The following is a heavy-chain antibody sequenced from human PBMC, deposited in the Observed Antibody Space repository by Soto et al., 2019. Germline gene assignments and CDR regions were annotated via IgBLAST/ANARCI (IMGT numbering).Heavy chain of an antibody. Sequence: GESLKISCKGSGYSFTIYWIGWVRQMPGKGLEWMGIIYPGDSDTRYSPSFQGQVTISADKSISTAYLQWSSLKASDTAMYYCARFSGSGGDGYYYYGMDVWGQGTTVTVSS. CDR1: GYSFTIYW. J-gene: IGHJ6*02. V-gene: IGHV5-51*01. D-gene: IGHD2-21*02. CDR2: IYPGDSDT. CDR3: ARFSGSGGDGYYYYGMDV.